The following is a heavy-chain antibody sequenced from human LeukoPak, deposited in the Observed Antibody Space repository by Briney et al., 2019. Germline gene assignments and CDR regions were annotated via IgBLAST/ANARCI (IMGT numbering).Heavy chain of an antibody. V-gene: IGHV4-38-2*02. J-gene: IGHJ3*02. CDR2: IFHSGST. Sequence: PSETLSLTCSVSGYSISSGFYWGWIRQPPGKGLEWIGSIFHSGSTYYNPSLKSRVTISVDTSKNQFSLKLSSVTAADTAVYYCARANYYDSSGYSQGAFDIWGQGTMVTVSS. D-gene: IGHD3-22*01. CDR3: ARANYYDSSGYSQGAFDI. CDR1: GYSISSGFY.